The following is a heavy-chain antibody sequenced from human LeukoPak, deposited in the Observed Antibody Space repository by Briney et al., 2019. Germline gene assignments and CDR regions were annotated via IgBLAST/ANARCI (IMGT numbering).Heavy chain of an antibody. D-gene: IGHD2-21*01. V-gene: IGHV3-30*18. CDR1: GFTFSSYG. Sequence: GGSLSLSCVASGFTFSSYGMHWVRQAPGKGLEWVAVISHDGSSIFYADSVKGRFSISRDNSKNTLYLQMDSLRAEDTAVYYCSNGDSFYFEYWGQGTLLTVSS. J-gene: IGHJ4*02. CDR2: ISHDGSSI. CDR3: SNGDSFYFEY.